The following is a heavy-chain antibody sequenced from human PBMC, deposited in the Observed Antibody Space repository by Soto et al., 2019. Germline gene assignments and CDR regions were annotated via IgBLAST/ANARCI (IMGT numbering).Heavy chain of an antibody. CDR1: GYTFTSFA. Sequence: QVQLVQSGAEVKKPGASVTVSCKASGYTFTSFAIHWVRQAPGQRPEWMGGINADNGNTKYSQRFQGRVTFARDTSANTAYMQVSSVRSEDTAVYFCAREVVSGYDLGYWGQGTLVTVSS. J-gene: IGHJ4*02. CDR3: AREVVSGYDLGY. CDR2: INADNGNT. D-gene: IGHD5-12*01. V-gene: IGHV1-3*01.